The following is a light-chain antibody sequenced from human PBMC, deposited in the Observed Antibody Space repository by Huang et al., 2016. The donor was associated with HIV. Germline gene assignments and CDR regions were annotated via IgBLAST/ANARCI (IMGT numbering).Light chain of an antibody. CDR1: QSVLSQSNTRNH. J-gene: IGKJ1*01. Sequence: DIVMTQSPDSLAVSLGERATISCVSSQSVLSQSNTRNHLAWYQQKPRPPTKLLIYWASTRESGVPDRFRGSGTATDFTLTIDNLQAEDVALYFCQQYYSIPGFGQGTYVEV. CDR2: WAS. CDR3: QQYYSIPG. V-gene: IGKV4-1*01.